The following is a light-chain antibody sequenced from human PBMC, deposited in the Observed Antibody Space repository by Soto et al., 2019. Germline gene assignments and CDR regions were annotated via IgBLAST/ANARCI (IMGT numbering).Light chain of an antibody. CDR1: QSVSSTY. CDR3: QQYGSSSWT. CDR2: GAS. V-gene: IGKV3-20*01. Sequence: EIVLTQSPGTLSLSPGERATLSCRASQSVSSTYLAWYQQKPGQAPRLLIYGASSRAADIPDRFSGSGSGTDCTLTSRRLEPEDFAVYYCQQYGSSSWTFGQGTKVEIK. J-gene: IGKJ1*01.